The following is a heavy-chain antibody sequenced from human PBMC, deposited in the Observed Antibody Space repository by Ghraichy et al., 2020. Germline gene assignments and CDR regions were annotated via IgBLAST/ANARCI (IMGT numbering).Heavy chain of an antibody. D-gene: IGHD1-26*01. J-gene: IGHJ5*02. V-gene: IGHV3-11*01. CDR1: GFTFSDYY. CDR3: ARGNAGWELLYNWFDP. Sequence: GESLNISCAASGFTFSDYYMSWIRQAPGKGLEWVLYISSSGSTIYYADSVKGRFTISRDNAKNSLYLQMNSLRAEDTAVYYCARGNAGWELLYNWFDPWGQGTLVTVSS. CDR2: ISSSGSTI.